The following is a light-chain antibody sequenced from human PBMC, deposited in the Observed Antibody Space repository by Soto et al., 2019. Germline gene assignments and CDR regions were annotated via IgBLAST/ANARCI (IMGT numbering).Light chain of an antibody. CDR2: AAS. Sequence: DIQMTQSPSSLSASVGDRVTITCRASQGINNFLAWYQQKPGKVPKLLIYAASTLQSGVPSRFSGSGSGTDFPLTISRLQPEAVATYYWQKYNSAPFTVGPVTKVDIK. J-gene: IGKJ3*01. V-gene: IGKV1-27*01. CDR1: QGINNF. CDR3: QKYNSAPFT.